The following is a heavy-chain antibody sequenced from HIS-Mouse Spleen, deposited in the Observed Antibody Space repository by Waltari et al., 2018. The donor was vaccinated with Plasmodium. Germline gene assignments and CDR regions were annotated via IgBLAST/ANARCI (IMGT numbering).Heavy chain of an antibody. V-gene: IGHV3-7*01. CDR1: VFTLSSYW. CDR3: ASSWYWYFDL. Sequence: AQLVGSGGGGVARGGPVSLPCAASVFTLSSYWMSWVRQAPGKGLEWVANIKQDGSEKYYVDSVKGRFTIYRDNAKNSLYLQMNSLRAEDTAVYYCASSWYWYFDLWGRGTLVTVSS. J-gene: IGHJ2*01. CDR2: IKQDGSEK. D-gene: IGHD6-13*01.